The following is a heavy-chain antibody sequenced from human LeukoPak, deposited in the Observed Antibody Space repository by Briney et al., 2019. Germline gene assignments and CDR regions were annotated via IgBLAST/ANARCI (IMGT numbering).Heavy chain of an antibody. Sequence: PGGSLRLPCAASGFTFISNVVHWVRQAPGKGLEWVAVMSSDGSIKIYTDSVKGRFTISRDNSKNTLYLEMNSLRVDDTAVYYCARDLRSGAPDYFDSWGQGTLVTVSS. D-gene: IGHD1-14*01. CDR2: MSSDGSIK. J-gene: IGHJ4*02. CDR3: ARDLRSGAPDYFDS. CDR1: GFTFISNV. V-gene: IGHV3-30-3*01.